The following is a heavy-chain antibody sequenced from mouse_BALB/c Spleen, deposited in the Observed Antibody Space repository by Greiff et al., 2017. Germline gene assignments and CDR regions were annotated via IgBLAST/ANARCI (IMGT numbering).Heavy chain of an antibody. D-gene: IGHD4-1*01. Sequence: EVKLVESGPGLVKPSQSLSLTCTVTGYSITSDYAWNWIRQFPGNILEWMGYISYSGSTSYNPSLKSRISITRDTSKNQFFLQLNSVTTEDTATYYCARSLGRAMDYWGQGTSVTVSS. J-gene: IGHJ4*01. CDR2: ISYSGST. V-gene: IGHV3-2*02. CDR3: ARSLGRAMDY. CDR1: GYSITSDYA.